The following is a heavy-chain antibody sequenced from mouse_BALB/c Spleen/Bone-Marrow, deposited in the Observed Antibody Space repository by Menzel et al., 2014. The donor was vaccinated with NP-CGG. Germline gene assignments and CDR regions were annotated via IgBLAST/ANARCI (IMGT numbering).Heavy chain of an antibody. CDR2: ISSGGGST. V-gene: IGHV5-12-1*01. CDR3: ARHRYYFDY. CDR1: GFAFSSYD. Sequence: EVQRVESGGGFVKPGGSLKLSCAASGFAFSSYDMSWVRQTPEKRLEWVAYISSGGGSTYYPDTVKGRFTISRDNAKNTPYLQMSSLKSEDTAMYYCARHRYYFDYWGQGTTLTVSS. J-gene: IGHJ2*01.